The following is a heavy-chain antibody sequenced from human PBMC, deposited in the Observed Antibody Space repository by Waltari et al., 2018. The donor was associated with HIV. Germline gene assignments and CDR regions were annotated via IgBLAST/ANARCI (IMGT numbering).Heavy chain of an antibody. D-gene: IGHD2-15*01. CDR1: GGSISSYY. CDR3: ARDLPRVLLANWFDP. Sequence: QVQLQESGPGLVKPSETLSLTCTVSGGSISSYYWSWIRQPPGKGLEWIGYIYYSGSTNYNPALKSRVTIAVDTSKNQFSLKLSSVTAADTAVYDCARDLPRVLLANWFDPWGQGTLVTVSS. J-gene: IGHJ5*02. CDR2: IYYSGST. V-gene: IGHV4-59*01.